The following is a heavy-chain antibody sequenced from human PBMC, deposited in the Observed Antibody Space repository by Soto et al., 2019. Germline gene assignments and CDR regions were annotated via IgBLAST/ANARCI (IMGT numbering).Heavy chain of an antibody. V-gene: IGHV4-39*01. CDR2: IYYSGST. CDR1: GGSISSSSYY. Sequence: SETLSLTCTVSGGSISSSSYYWGWIRQPPGKGLEWIGSIYYSGSTYYNPSLKSRVTISVDTSKNQFSLKLSSVTAADTAVYYCARRGDYVWGSYRYGAFDIWGQGTMVTVSS. CDR3: ARRGDYVWGSYRYGAFDI. D-gene: IGHD3-16*02. J-gene: IGHJ3*02.